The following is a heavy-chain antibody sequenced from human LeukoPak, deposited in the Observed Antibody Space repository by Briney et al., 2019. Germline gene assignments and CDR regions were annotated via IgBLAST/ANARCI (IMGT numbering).Heavy chain of an antibody. CDR3: ARDSRPNWNSDY. J-gene: IGHJ4*02. V-gene: IGHV1-18*01. D-gene: IGHD1-1*01. CDR1: GYTFTSYG. CDR2: ISAYNGNT. Sequence: ASVKDSCKASGYTFTSYGISWVRQAPGQGLEWMGWISAYNGNTNYAQKLQGRVTMTTDTSTSTAYMELRSLRSDDTAVYYCARDSRPNWNSDYWGQGTLVTVSS.